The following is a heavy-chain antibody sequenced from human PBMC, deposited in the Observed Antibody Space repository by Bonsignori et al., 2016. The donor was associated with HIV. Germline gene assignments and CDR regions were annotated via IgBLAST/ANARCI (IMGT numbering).Heavy chain of an antibody. Sequence: GESLKISCGASGFTFSSYEMNWVRQAPGKGLEWVSYISSSGSTIYYADSVKGRFTISRDNAKNSLYLQMNSLRAEDTAVYYCARDRTYSYGYSGDDAFDIWGQGTLVTVSS. D-gene: IGHD5-18*01. CDR3: ARDRTYSYGYSGDDAFDI. J-gene: IGHJ3*02. CDR1: GFTFSSYE. V-gene: IGHV3-48*03. CDR2: ISSSGSTI.